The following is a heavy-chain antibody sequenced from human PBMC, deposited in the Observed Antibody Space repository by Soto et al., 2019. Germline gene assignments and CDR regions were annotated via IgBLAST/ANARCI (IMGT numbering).Heavy chain of an antibody. Sequence: QIILKESGPPLVNPTQPLTLTCTFSGLLRSTTGVGVGWIRQPPGKALEWLALIYWDDDKRYSPSLRNRVIITKDTSKNQVVMIMTNMDPVDTATYYCARYRYGDFDYWGQGTLVTVSP. CDR2: IYWDDDK. V-gene: IGHV2-5*02. D-gene: IGHD4-17*01. J-gene: IGHJ4*02. CDR3: ARYRYGDFDY. CDR1: GLLRSTTGVG.